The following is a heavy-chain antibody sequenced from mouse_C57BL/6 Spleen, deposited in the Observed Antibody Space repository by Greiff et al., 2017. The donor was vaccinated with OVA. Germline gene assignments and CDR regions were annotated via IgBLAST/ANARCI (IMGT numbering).Heavy chain of an antibody. Sequence: ELQLQQSGPELVKPGDSVKISCKASGYSFTGYFMNWVMQSHGKSLEWIGRINPYNGDTFYNQKFKGKATLTVDKSSSTAHMELRSLTSEDSAVYYCARGDYYGSSYGYFDVWGTGTTVTVSS. J-gene: IGHJ1*03. CDR2: INPYNGDT. D-gene: IGHD1-1*01. CDR3: ARGDYYGSSYGYFDV. CDR1: GYSFTGYF. V-gene: IGHV1-20*01.